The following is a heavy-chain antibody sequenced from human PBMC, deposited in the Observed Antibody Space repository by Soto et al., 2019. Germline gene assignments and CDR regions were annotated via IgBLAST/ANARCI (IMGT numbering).Heavy chain of an antibody. CDR2: ISAYNGNT. J-gene: IGHJ4*02. CDR1: GYTFTSDG. D-gene: IGHD4-17*01. V-gene: IGHV1-18*01. Sequence: ASVKVSCKASGYTFTSDGISWVRQAPGQGLEWMGWISAYNGNTSYAQTLQGTVTMTTDTSTSTAYMELRSLRSDDTAVYYCGRDDLAPPLAPVTSEYYFDYWGQGTLVTVSS. CDR3: GRDDLAPPLAPVTSEYYFDY.